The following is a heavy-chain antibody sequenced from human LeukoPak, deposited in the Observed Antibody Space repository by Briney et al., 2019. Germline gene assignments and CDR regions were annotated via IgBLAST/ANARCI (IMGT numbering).Heavy chain of an antibody. CDR1: GGTFSSYA. V-gene: IGHV1-69*13. CDR2: IIPIFGTA. D-gene: IGHD2-15*01. J-gene: IGHJ4*02. CDR3: ARVSCSGGSCYSGQFDY. Sequence: ASVKVSCKASGGTFSSYAISWVRQAPGQGLEWMGGIIPIFGTANYAQKFQGRVTITADESTSTAYMELSSLRSEDTAVYYCARVSCSGGSCYSGQFDYWGQGTLVTVSS.